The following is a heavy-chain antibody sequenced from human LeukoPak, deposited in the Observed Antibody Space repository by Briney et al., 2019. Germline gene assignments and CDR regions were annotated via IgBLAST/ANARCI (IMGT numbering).Heavy chain of an antibody. CDR2: IRGGGSNT. Sequence: GGSLRLSCAASGFTFNNYAMNWVREAPGKGLEWVSYIRGGGSNTRYSDSVKGRFIISRDNSKNILYLQMNSLRAEDTAIYYCAKCSASYSNDAFDVWGRGTMVTVSS. CDR1: GFTFNNYA. D-gene: IGHD3-10*01. J-gene: IGHJ3*01. CDR3: AKCSASYSNDAFDV. V-gene: IGHV3-23*01.